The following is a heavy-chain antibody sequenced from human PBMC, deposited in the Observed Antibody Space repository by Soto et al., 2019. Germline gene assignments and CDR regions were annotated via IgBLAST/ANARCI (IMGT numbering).Heavy chain of an antibody. CDR1: GFTFSSYE. Sequence: GGSLRLSCAASGFTFSSYEMNWVRQAPGKGLEWVSYISSSGSTIYYADSVKGRFTISRDNAKNSLYLQMNSLRAEDTAVYYCERDWLELRLYYGMDVWGQGTTVTV. CDR3: ERDWLELRLYYGMDV. J-gene: IGHJ6*02. CDR2: ISSSGSTI. D-gene: IGHD1-7*01. V-gene: IGHV3-48*03.